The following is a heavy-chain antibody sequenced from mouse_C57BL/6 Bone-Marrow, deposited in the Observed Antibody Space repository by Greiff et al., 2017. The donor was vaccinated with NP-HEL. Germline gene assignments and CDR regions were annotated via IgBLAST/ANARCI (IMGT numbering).Heavy chain of an antibody. CDR1: GYTFTSYW. J-gene: IGHJ2*01. CDR2: IYPGSGST. D-gene: IGHD2-2*01. Sequence: QVQLKQSGAELVKPGASVKMSCKASGYTFTSYWITWVKQRPGQGLEWIGDIYPGSGSTNYNEKFKSKATLTVDTSSSTAYMQLSSLTSEDSAVYYCASGGYHFFDYWGQGTTLTVSS. V-gene: IGHV1-55*01. CDR3: ASGGYHFFDY.